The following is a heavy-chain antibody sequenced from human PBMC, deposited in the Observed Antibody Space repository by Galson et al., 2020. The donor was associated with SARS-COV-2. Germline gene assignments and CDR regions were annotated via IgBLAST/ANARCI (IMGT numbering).Heavy chain of an antibody. J-gene: IGHJ5*02. V-gene: IGHV4-39*01. CDR2: IYYSGNT. CDR1: GGTISSSSYY. CDR3: ARHDKRIIGWFDP. D-gene: IGHD2-15*01. Sequence: SETLSLTCPVSGGTISSSSYYWGWIRQPPGKGLEWIGSIYYSGNTYYNPSLKSRVTISVDTSKNQFSLKLSSVTAADTAVYHCARHDKRIIGWFDPWGQGTLVIVSS.